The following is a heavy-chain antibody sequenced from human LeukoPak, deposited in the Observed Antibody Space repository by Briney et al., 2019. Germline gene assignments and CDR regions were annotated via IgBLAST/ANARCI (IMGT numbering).Heavy chain of an antibody. D-gene: IGHD2-15*01. J-gene: IGHJ6*03. Sequence: GGSLRLSCAASGFTFSSYSMNWVRQAPGKGLEWVPYISSNKITTYYADSVKGRFTISRDNGKNSLYLQMNSLRAEDTAVYYCARVPLYCSDGSCYVNYYYYYMDVWGKGTTVTVSS. CDR2: ISSNKITT. V-gene: IGHV3-48*01. CDR3: ARVPLYCSDGSCYVNYYYYYMDV. CDR1: GFTFSSYS.